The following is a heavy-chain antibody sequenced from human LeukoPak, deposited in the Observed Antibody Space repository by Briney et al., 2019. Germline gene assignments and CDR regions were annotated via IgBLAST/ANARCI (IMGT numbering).Heavy chain of an antibody. CDR1: GFTFSDYY. CDR3: AREGRSYCSSTSCPEIYYYYYGMDV. Sequence: PGGSLRLSCAASGFTFSDYYMSWIRQAPGKGLEWVSYISSSGSTIYYADSVKGRFTISRDNAKNSLYLQMNSLRAEDAAVYYCAREGRSYCSSTSCPEIYYYYYGMDVWGQGTTVTVSS. CDR2: ISSSGSTI. V-gene: IGHV3-11*01. D-gene: IGHD2-2*01. J-gene: IGHJ6*02.